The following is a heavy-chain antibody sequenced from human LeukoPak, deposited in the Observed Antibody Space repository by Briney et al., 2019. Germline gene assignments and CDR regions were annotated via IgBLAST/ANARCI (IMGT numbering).Heavy chain of an antibody. Sequence: GASVRVSCKASGYTFTNYYMHWVRQGPGQGLEWMGIVNPSGGSIKYAQTFQGRVTMTRDPSTNTVYMDMSSLRSHDTAVYYCARGVVTTSGYLDFWGQGTLITVSS. CDR3: ARGVVTTSGYLDF. V-gene: IGHV1-46*01. CDR1: GYTFTNYY. J-gene: IGHJ4*02. CDR2: VNPSGGSI. D-gene: IGHD2-21*02.